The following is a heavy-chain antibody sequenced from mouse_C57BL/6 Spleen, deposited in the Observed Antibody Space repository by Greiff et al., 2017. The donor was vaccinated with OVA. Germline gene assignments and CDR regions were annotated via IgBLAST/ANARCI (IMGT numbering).Heavy chain of an antibody. CDR3: ARSGYCGSSHFDC. V-gene: IGHV1-52*01. CDR1: GYTFTSYW. J-gene: IGHJ2*01. D-gene: IGHD1-1*01. Sequence: VQLQQPGAELVRPGSSVKLSCKASGYTFTSYWMHWVKQRPIQGLEWIGNIDPSDSETHYNQKFKDKATLTVDKSSSTAYMQLSCLTSEDSAVYYCARSGYCGSSHFDCWGKGTTLTVSS. CDR2: IDPSDSET.